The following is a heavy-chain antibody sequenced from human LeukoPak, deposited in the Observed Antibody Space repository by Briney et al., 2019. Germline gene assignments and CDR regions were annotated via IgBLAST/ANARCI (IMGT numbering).Heavy chain of an antibody. J-gene: IGHJ3*02. D-gene: IGHD5/OR15-5a*01. CDR2: ISSNGGST. CDR1: GFTFSSYA. Sequence: QAGGSLRLSCAASGFTFSSYAMHWVRQAPGKGLEYVSAISSNGGSTYYANSVKGIFTISRDNSKNTLYLQMGSLRAEDMAVYYCAKALRLTKNAFDIWGQGTMVTVSS. V-gene: IGHV3-64*01. CDR3: AKALRLTKNAFDI.